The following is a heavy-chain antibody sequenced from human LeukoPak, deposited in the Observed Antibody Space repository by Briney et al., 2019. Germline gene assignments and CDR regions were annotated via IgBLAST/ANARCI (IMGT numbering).Heavy chain of an antibody. CDR2: IGIDSGNT. CDR1: GFTFSDYS. V-gene: IGHV3-48*01. D-gene: IGHD5-24*01. J-gene: IGHJ4*02. CDR3: ARDYKYAFDS. Sequence: GGSLRLSCAAPGFTFSDYSMNWVRQAPGKGLEWISYIGIDSGNTNYADSVKGRFTISADKAKNSLYLQMNSLRVEDTAVYYCARDYKYAFDSWGQGTLVTVSS.